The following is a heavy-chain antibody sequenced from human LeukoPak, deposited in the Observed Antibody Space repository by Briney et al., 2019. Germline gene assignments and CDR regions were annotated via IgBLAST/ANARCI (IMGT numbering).Heavy chain of an antibody. CDR2: IQYDGSKK. D-gene: IGHD5-12*01. CDR1: TFTFNIYG. Sequence: PGGSLRLPCASTFTFNIYGMHWVRQAPGKGLEWVAFIQYDGSKKYYADSVKGRLTISRDNSRNTLSLQMNSLRTEDTAVYYCARDRTAYSYGTLFDYWGQGTLVTVSS. CDR3: ARDRTAYSYGTLFDY. J-gene: IGHJ4*02. V-gene: IGHV3-30*02.